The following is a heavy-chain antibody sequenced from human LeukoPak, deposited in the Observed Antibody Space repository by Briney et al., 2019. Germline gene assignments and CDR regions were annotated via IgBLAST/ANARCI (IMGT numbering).Heavy chain of an antibody. D-gene: IGHD2-2*01. CDR1: GGSISSYY. CDR3: ARQGNIVVVPAADGVFDY. V-gene: IGHV4-59*08. Sequence: SETLSLTCTVSGGSISSYYWSWIRQPPGKGLEWIGYIYYSGSTNYNPSLKSRVTISVDTSKNQFSLKLSSVTAADTAVYYCARQGNIVVVPAADGVFDYWGQGTLVTVSS. CDR2: IYYSGST. J-gene: IGHJ4*02.